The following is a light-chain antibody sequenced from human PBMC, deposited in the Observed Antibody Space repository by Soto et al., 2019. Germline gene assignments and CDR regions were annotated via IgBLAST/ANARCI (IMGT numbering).Light chain of an antibody. CDR3: QQYDNWPWT. J-gene: IGKJ1*01. CDR2: KAS. V-gene: IGKV1-5*03. Sequence: DIQMTQSPSTLSASVGNRVTITCRASQSISRWLAWYHQNPGKAPKLLIYKASSLESGVPSRFSGSGSGTEFTLTISSLQSEDFAVYYCQQYDNWPWTFGQGTKVDIK. CDR1: QSISRW.